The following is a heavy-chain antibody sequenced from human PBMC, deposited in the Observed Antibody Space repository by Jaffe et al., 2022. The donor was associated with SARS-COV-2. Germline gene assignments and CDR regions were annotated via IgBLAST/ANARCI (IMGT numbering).Heavy chain of an antibody. J-gene: IGHJ6*03. D-gene: IGHD6-13*01. CDR3: ARGDSSSWFTQDYYHAYMDV. V-gene: IGHV3-21*02. CDR2: ISRSGGYT. CDR1: GFSFGTYS. Sequence: EMQLVESGGGLVKPGGSLRLSCAASGFSFGTYSVNWVRQAPGKELEWVSSISRSGGYTFYADVVRGRFTISRDNARNSLSLQMNSLRVEDTAIYYCARGDSSSWFTQDYYHAYMDVWGKGTTVTVSS.